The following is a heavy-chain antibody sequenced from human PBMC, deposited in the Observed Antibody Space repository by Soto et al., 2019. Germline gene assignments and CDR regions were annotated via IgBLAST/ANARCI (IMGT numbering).Heavy chain of an antibody. J-gene: IGHJ5*02. CDR2: TYYRSKWYN. CDR1: GDSVSSNSAA. V-gene: IGHV6-1*01. D-gene: IGHD6-13*01. Sequence: TLSLTCAISGDSVSSNSAAWNWIRQSPSRGLEWLGRTYYRSKWYNDYAVSVKSRITINPDTSKNQFSLQLNSVTPEDTAVYYCARDFTAAAGLWNWFDPWGQGTLVTV. CDR3: ARDFTAAAGLWNWFDP.